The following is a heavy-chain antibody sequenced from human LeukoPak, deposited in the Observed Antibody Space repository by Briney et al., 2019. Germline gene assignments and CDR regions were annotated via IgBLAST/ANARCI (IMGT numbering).Heavy chain of an antibody. CDR3: ARSRAAYGDIDY. CDR1: GGSICSYY. J-gene: IGHJ4*02. D-gene: IGHD4-17*01. CDR2: IYYSGGT. Sequence: PSETLSLTCTVSGGSICSYYWSWIRQPPGKGLEWIGYIYYSGGTNYNPSLKSRVTISVDTSKNQFSLKLSSVTAADTAVYYCARSRAAYGDIDYWGQGTLVTVSS. V-gene: IGHV4-59*01.